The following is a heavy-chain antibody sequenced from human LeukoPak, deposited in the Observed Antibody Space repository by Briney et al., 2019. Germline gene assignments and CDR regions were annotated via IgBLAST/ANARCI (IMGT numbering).Heavy chain of an antibody. D-gene: IGHD3-22*01. Sequence: GGSLRLYCAASGFTFSSYGMHWVRQAPGKGLGWLAVILYDGSNKYYADSVKGRFTISRDNSKNTLYLQMNSLRAEDTAVYYCAKEAENYYDSSGYYGYWGQGTLVTVSS. V-gene: IGHV3-30*18. CDR2: ILYDGSNK. J-gene: IGHJ4*02. CDR1: GFTFSSYG. CDR3: AKEAENYYDSSGYYGY.